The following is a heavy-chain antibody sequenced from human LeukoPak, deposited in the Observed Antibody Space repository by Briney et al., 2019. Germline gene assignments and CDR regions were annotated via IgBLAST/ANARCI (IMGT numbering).Heavy chain of an antibody. CDR3: ASLYSGSY. Sequence: PSETLSLTCTVSGGSISSYYWSWIRQPPGKGLEWIGYIYYSGSTNYNPSLKSRVTISVDTSKNQFSLKLSSVTAADTAVYYCASLYSGSYWGQGTLVTVSS. D-gene: IGHD1-26*01. CDR2: IYYSGST. V-gene: IGHV4-59*01. CDR1: GGSISSYY. J-gene: IGHJ4*02.